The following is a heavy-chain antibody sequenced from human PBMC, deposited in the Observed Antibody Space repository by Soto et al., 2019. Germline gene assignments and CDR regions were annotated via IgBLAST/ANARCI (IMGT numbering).Heavy chain of an antibody. V-gene: IGHV1-69*01. CDR2: FIPIFGTT. J-gene: IGHJ4*02. CDR3: TRDRGRRYNDGRGYYYSAY. Sequence: QVHLVQPGAEVKKPGSSVKVSCKASGGTFSSYAISWVRQAPGQGLEWMGGFIPIFGTTNYAQKFQGRVTITADESTSTAYMERSSLRSEDTAVDYCTRDRGRRYNDGRGYYYSAYWGQGTLVTVSS. D-gene: IGHD3-22*01. CDR1: GGTFSSYA.